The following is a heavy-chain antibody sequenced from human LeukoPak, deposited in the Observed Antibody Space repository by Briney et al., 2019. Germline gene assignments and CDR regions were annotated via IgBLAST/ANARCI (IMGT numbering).Heavy chain of an antibody. CDR3: ARGHCSSTSCYGLRPFDY. Sequence: GGPRRPSFEAPEFTLKDYAITWAGQPPGKGLDGSSGIIGNGGSTGYADSVKGRFTISRDNAKNSLYLQMNSLRAEDTALYYCARGHCSSTSCYGLRPFDYWGQGTLVAVSS. D-gene: IGHD2-2*01. J-gene: IGHJ4*02. V-gene: IGHV3-20*03. CDR1: EFTLKDYA. CDR2: IIGNGGST.